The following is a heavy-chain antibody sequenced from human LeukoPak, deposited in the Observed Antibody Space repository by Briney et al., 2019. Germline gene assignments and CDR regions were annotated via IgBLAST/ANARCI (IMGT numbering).Heavy chain of an antibody. J-gene: IGHJ3*02. CDR1: GYTFTSYG. V-gene: IGHV1-18*01. CDR3: ARYCSSTSCPDPDAFDI. D-gene: IGHD2-2*01. CDR2: ISAYNGNT. Sequence: ASVKVSCKASGYTFTSYGISWVRQTPSQGLERMGWISAYNGNTNYAQKLQGRVTMTTDTSTSTAYMELRSLRSDDTAVYYCARYCSSTSCPDPDAFDIWGQRTMVTVSS.